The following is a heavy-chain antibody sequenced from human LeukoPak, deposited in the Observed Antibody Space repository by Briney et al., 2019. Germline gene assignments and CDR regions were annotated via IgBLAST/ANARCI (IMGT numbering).Heavy chain of an antibody. CDR1: GFTFSDYY. Sequence: GGSLRLSCAASGFTFSDYYMSWIRQAPGKGLEWASYISSSGSTIYYADSVKGRFTISRDNAKNSLYLQMNSLRAEDTAVYYCARDGRYYYYYGMDVWGQGTTVTVSS. CDR3: ARDGRYYYYYGMDV. J-gene: IGHJ6*02. V-gene: IGHV3-11*01. CDR2: ISSSGSTI. D-gene: IGHD1-26*01.